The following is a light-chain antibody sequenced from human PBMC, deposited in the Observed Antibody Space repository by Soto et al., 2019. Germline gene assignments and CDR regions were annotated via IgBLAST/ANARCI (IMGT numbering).Light chain of an antibody. CDR2: GAS. V-gene: IGKV3-20*01. J-gene: IGKJ1*01. Sequence: EIVWTQAPGTLSLSPGERATLSYRASQSVSNNYLAWYQQKPGQAPRLLIYGASNRATGIPDRFSGSGSGTDFTLTISRLEPEDFAVYYCQQYGSSGTFGQGTKVDI. CDR1: QSVSNNY. CDR3: QQYGSSGT.